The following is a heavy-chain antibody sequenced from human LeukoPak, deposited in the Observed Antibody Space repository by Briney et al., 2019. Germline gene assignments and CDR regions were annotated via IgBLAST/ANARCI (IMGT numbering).Heavy chain of an antibody. CDR2: IYYSGST. Sequence: SETLSLTCAVYGGSFSGYYWSWIRQPPGKGLEWIGYIYYSGSTNYNPSLKSRVTISVDTSKNQFSLKLSSVTAADTAVYYCARDRVGTSFAYYYYGMDVWGQGTTVTVSS. CDR3: ARDRVGTSFAYYYYGMDV. D-gene: IGHD2-2*01. CDR1: GGSFSGYY. V-gene: IGHV4-59*01. J-gene: IGHJ6*02.